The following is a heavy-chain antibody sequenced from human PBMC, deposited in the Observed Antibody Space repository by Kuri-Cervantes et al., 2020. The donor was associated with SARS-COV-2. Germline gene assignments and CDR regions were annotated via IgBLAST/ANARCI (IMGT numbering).Heavy chain of an antibody. CDR1: GFTFSSYS. Sequence: GGSLRLSYAASGFTFSSYSMNWVRQAPGKGLEWVSYISSSSSTIYYADSVKGRFTISRDNAKNSLYLQMNSLRAEDTAVYYCAREGGDYGDYYYYGMDVWGQGTTVTVSS. D-gene: IGHD4-17*01. V-gene: IGHV3-48*04. CDR3: AREGGDYGDYYYYGMDV. CDR2: ISSSSSTI. J-gene: IGHJ6*02.